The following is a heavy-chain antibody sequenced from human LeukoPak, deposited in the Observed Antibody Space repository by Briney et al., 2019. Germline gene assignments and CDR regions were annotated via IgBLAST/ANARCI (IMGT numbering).Heavy chain of an antibody. CDR3: ARDRMGGSYNN. J-gene: IGHJ4*02. CDR2: IKEDGSER. Sequence: GGSLRLSCAASGFSFSTYWMSWVRQAPGRGLEWVPNIKEDGSERHYVDSVKGRFTISRDNAKNSLYLQMNSLRAEDTALYYCARDRMGGSYNNWGQGTLVTVSS. V-gene: IGHV3-7*01. CDR1: GFSFSTYW. D-gene: IGHD1-26*01.